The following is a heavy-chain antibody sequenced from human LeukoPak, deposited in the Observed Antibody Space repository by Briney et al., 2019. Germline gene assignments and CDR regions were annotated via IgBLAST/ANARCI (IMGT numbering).Heavy chain of an antibody. Sequence: SETLSLTCTVSGGSVSSGSYYWSWIRQPPGKGLEWLGYIYYSGSTNYNPSLKSRVTISVDTSKNRFSLKLSSVTAADTAVYYCARGSSSLEWLLYLDYYYMDVWGKGTTVTVSS. CDR3: ARGSSSLEWLLYLDYYYMDV. D-gene: IGHD3-3*01. CDR1: GGSVSSGSYY. V-gene: IGHV4-61*01. CDR2: IYYSGST. J-gene: IGHJ6*03.